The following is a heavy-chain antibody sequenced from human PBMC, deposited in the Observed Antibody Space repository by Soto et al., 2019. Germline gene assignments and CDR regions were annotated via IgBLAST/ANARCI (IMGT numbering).Heavy chain of an antibody. J-gene: IGHJ4*02. CDR3: AGPAFGCSSTSCADY. CDR2: IYYSGRT. Sequence: SETLSLTCTVSGGSISSHPWSWIRQSPGKGLEWIGYIYYSGRTVYNPSLKSRVTMSLDTSKNQFSLKLSSVTATDTAVYYCAGPAFGCSSTSCADYWGQGTLVTVSS. CDR1: GGSISSHP. D-gene: IGHD2-2*01. V-gene: IGHV4-59*08.